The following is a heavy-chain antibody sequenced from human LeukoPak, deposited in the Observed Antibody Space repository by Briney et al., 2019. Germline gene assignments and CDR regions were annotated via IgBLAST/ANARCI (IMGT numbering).Heavy chain of an antibody. V-gene: IGHV4-34*01. CDR2: INHSGST. Sequence: SETLSLTCAVYGGSFSGYYWSWIRQPPGKGLEWIGEINHSGSTNYNPSLKSRVTISVDTSKNQFSLKLSSVTAADTAVYYCARGLSVDSSGFDYWGQGTLVTVSS. CDR1: GGSFSGYY. J-gene: IGHJ4*02. D-gene: IGHD6-25*01. CDR3: ARGLSVDSSGFDY.